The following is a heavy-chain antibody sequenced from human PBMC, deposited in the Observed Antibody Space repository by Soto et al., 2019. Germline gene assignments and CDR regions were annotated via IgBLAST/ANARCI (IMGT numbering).Heavy chain of an antibody. J-gene: IGHJ4*02. D-gene: IGHD3-10*01. V-gene: IGHV3-48*02. CDR3: ARGGGFFDY. Sequence: EVQLVESGGGLVQPGGSLRLSCAASGFTFSSYVINWLRQAPGKGLEWVSYISISSSTRYYADSVRGRFTISRDNAKNSLYLQMHSLRDEHTAVYYCARGGGFFDYWGQGTLVTVSS. CDR1: GFTFSSYV. CDR2: ISISSSTR.